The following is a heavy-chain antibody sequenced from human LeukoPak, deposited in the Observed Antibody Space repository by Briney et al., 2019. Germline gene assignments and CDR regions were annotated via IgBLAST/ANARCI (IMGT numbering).Heavy chain of an antibody. J-gene: IGHJ3*02. V-gene: IGHV3-23*01. CDR2: LSDSGDDT. Sequence: PGGSLRLSCAASGFTFSSYRLSWVRQAPGKGLEWVSTLSDSGDDTYYADSVKGRYTISRDNSKNTLYLQMNSLRVEDTAIYYCTSFAPYEAFDIWGQGTMVTVSS. CDR1: GFTFSSYR. CDR3: TSFAPYEAFDI.